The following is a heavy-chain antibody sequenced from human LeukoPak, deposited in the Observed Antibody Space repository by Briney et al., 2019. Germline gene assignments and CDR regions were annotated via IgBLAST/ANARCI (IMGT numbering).Heavy chain of an antibody. CDR2: ISSSSSYI. D-gene: IGHD2-15*01. CDR3: ARDGGYCSGGSCPKQDY. Sequence: AGGSLRLSCAASGFTFSSYSMNWVRQAPGKGLEWVSSISSSSSYIYYADSVKGRFTISRDNAKNSLYLQMNSLRAEDTAVYYCARDGGYCSGGSCPKQDYWGQGTLVTVSS. J-gene: IGHJ4*02. V-gene: IGHV3-21*01. CDR1: GFTFSSYS.